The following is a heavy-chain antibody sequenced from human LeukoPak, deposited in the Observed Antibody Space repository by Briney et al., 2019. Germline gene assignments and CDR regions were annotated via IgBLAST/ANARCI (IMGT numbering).Heavy chain of an antibody. Sequence: SEALSLTCTVSGGSISSYYWSWIRQPPGKGLEWIGYIYYSGSTNYNPSLKSRVTISVDTSKNQFSLKLSSVTAADTAVYYCARETPSSSNWFDPWGQGTLVTVSS. CDR2: IYYSGST. J-gene: IGHJ5*02. D-gene: IGHD6-13*01. V-gene: IGHV4-59*01. CDR1: GGSISSYY. CDR3: ARETPSSSNWFDP.